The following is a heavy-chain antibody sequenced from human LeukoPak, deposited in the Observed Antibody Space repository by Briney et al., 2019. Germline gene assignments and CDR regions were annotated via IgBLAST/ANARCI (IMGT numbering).Heavy chain of an antibody. V-gene: IGHV3-23*01. CDR2: ISGSGGST. CDR3: TTRLQHHFDY. CDR1: GFTFSSYA. Sequence: TGGSLRLSCAASGFTFSSYAMSWVRQAPGKGLEWVSGISGSGGSTYYADSVEGRFTISRDNSQNTVYLQMDSLRAEDTAVYYCTTRLQHHFDYWGQGTQVTVSS. D-gene: IGHD2-15*01. J-gene: IGHJ4*02.